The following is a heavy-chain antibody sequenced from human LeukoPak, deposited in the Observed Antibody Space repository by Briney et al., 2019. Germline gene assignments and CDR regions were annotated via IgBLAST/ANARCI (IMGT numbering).Heavy chain of an antibody. CDR1: GGSVSSGSYY. CDR2: INHSGST. J-gene: IGHJ4*02. V-gene: IGHV4-39*07. D-gene: IGHD3-22*01. Sequence: PSETLSLTCTVSGGSVSSGSYYWSWIRQPPGKGLEWIGEINHSGSTNYNPSLKSRVTISVDTSKNQFSLKLSSVTAADTAVYYCARATNYHGSSGFWGQGTLVTVSS. CDR3: ARATNYHGSSGF.